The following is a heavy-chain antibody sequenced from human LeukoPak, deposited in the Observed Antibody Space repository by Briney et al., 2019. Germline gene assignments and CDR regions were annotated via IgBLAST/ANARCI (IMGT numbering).Heavy chain of an antibody. CDR2: MNPNSGNT. CDR1: GYTFTSYD. J-gene: IGHJ4*02. Sequence: ASVKVSCKASGYTFTSYDINWVRQATGQGLEWMGWMNPNSGNTGYAQKFQGRVTMTRNTSISTAYMELSSLRSEDPAVYYCARAPIGRYCSGGSCYLNLYYFDYWGQGTLVTVSS. CDR3: ARAPIGRYCSGGSCYLNLYYFDY. D-gene: IGHD2-15*01. V-gene: IGHV1-8*01.